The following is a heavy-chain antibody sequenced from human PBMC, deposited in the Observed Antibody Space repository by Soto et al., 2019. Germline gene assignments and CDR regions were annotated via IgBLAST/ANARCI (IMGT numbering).Heavy chain of an antibody. CDR2: ISSSSSTI. D-gene: IGHD2-15*01. V-gene: IGHV3-48*01. Sequence: EVQLVESGGGLVQPGGSPRLSCAASGFTFSSYSMNWVRQAPGKGLEWVSYISSSSSTIYYADSVKGRFTISRDNAKNSLYLQMNSLRAEDTAVYYCARDSSLYCSGGSCYRIDPWGQGTLVTVSS. CDR1: GFTFSSYS. J-gene: IGHJ5*02. CDR3: ARDSSLYCSGGSCYRIDP.